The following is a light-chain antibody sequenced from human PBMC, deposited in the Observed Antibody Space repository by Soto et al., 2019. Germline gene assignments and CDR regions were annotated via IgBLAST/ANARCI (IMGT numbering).Light chain of an antibody. CDR2: GNN. CDR1: SSNIGSKN. V-gene: IGLV1-44*01. Sequence: QSVLTQPPSASGTPGQRVTISCSGGSSNIGSKNVNWYQQLPGMAPKLLIYGNNQRPSGVPDRFSGSKSGTSASLAISGLQSEDAADYYCAAWDDSLNVHVVFGGWTKLTV. CDR3: AAWDDSLNVHVV. J-gene: IGLJ2*01.